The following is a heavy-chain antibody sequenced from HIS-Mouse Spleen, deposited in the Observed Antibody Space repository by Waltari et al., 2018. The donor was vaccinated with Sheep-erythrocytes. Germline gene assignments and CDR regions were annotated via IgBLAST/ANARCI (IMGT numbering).Heavy chain of an antibody. CDR1: GFTFSSYG. V-gene: IGHV3-30*18. J-gene: IGHJ4*02. CDR2: ISYDGSNK. D-gene: IGHD3-3*01. CDR3: ANQPPDWVCGVVIPFDY. Sequence: QVQLVESGGGVVQPGRSLRLSFSASGFTFSSYGMHWVRQAPGKGLEWVAVISYDGSNKYYADSVKGRFTISRDNSKNTLYLQMNSLRAEDTAVYYCANQPPDWVCGVVIPFDYWGQGTLVTVSS.